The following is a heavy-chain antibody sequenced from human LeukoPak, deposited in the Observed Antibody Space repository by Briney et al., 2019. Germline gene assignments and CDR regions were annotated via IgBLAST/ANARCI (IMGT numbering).Heavy chain of an antibody. CDR2: IIPIFGTA. CDR1: GGTFSSYA. Sequence: ASVKVSCKASGGTFSSYAISWVRQAPGQGLEWMGGIIPIFGTANYAQKFQGRVTITADESTSTAYMELSSLRSGDTAVYYCARGRDTYYDFWSGYNSWFDPWGQGTLVTVSS. V-gene: IGHV1-69*13. CDR3: ARGRDTYYDFWSGYNSWFDP. J-gene: IGHJ5*02. D-gene: IGHD3-3*01.